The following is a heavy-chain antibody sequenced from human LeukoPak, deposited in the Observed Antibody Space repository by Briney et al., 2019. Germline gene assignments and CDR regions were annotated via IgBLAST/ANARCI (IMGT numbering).Heavy chain of an antibody. CDR3: ARDQYDSSGYYYY. CDR2: IIPIFGTA. D-gene: IGHD3-22*01. Sequence: SVKVSCKASGGTFSGYAISCVRQAPGQGLEWMGRIIPIFGTANYAQQFRGRVTITTEESTSTAYLELSRLRSEDTAVYDCARDQYDSSGYYYYWGQGSLVTVSS. V-gene: IGHV1-69*05. CDR1: GGTFSGYA. J-gene: IGHJ4*02.